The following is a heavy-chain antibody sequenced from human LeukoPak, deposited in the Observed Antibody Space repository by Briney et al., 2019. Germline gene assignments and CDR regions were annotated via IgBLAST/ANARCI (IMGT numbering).Heavy chain of an antibody. J-gene: IGHJ6*02. CDR3: ARGYCSSTSCYRNWYYYYYGMDV. V-gene: IGHV3-30*02. Sequence: GGSLRLSCAASGFNFSNFGILWVRQAPGKGLEWVAFMRYDATKKYYADSVKGRFTISRDNAKNSLYLQMNSLRAEDTALYHCARGYCSSTSCYRNWYYYYYGMDVWGQGTTVTVSS. D-gene: IGHD2-2*01. CDR2: MRYDATKK. CDR1: GFNFSNFG.